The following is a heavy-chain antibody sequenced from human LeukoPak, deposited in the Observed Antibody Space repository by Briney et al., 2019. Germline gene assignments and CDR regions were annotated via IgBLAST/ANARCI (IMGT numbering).Heavy chain of an antibody. Sequence: GGSLRLSCAASGFTFSSYAMSWVRQAPGKGLEWVSAISGSGGSTYYADSVKGRFTISRDNSKNTLYLQMNSLRAEDTAVYYCARSNTYYDFWSTSHDAFDIWGQGTMVTVSS. D-gene: IGHD3-3*01. V-gene: IGHV3-23*01. J-gene: IGHJ3*02. CDR1: GFTFSSYA. CDR3: ARSNTYYDFWSTSHDAFDI. CDR2: ISGSGGST.